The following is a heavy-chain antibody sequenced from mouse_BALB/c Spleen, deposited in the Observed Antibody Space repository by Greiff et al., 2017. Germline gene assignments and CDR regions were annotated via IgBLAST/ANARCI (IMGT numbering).Heavy chain of an antibody. CDR1: GYSFTSYW. V-gene: IGHV1S126*01. Sequence: VQLQQSGPQLVRPGASVKISCKASGYSFTSYWMHWLKQRPGQGLEWIGMIDPSDSETRLNQKFKDKATLTVDKSSSTAYMQLSSPTSEDSAVYYCARDGSSSYAMDYWGQGTSVTVSS. J-gene: IGHJ4*01. CDR3: ARDGSSSYAMDY. D-gene: IGHD1-1*01. CDR2: IDPSDSET.